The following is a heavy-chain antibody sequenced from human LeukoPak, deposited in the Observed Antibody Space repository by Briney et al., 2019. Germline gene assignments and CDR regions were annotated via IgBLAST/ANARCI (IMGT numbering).Heavy chain of an antibody. CDR3: AKGRIQLWALFDY. CDR1: GFIFSSYA. J-gene: IGHJ4*02. Sequence: GGSLRLSCAASGFIFSSYAMSWVRQAPGKGLEWVSAISGSGGSTYYADSVKGRFTISRDNSKNTLYLQMNSLRAEDTAVYYCAKGRIQLWALFDYWGQGTLVTVSS. CDR2: ISGSGGST. D-gene: IGHD5-18*01. V-gene: IGHV3-23*01.